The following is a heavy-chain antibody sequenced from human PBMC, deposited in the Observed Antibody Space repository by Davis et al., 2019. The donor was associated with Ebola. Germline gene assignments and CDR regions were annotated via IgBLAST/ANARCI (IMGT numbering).Heavy chain of an antibody. D-gene: IGHD3-22*01. CDR1: GYTFTGYY. CDR3: ARTRGRGLHCDSSGYYWNY. V-gene: IGHV1-2*02. Sequence: ASVKVSCKASGYTFTGYYMHWVRQAPGQGLEWMGWINPNSGGTNYAQKFQGRVTMTRDTSISTAYMELSRLRSDDTAVYYCARTRGRGLHCDSSGYYWNYWGQGTLVTVSS. CDR2: INPNSGGT. J-gene: IGHJ4*02.